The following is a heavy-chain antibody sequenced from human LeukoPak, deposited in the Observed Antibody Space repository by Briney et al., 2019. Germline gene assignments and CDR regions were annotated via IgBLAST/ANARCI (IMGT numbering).Heavy chain of an antibody. J-gene: IGHJ2*01. CDR1: GGSISSGSYY. CDR3: ARDYTYGDYPTGYFDL. V-gene: IGHV4-61*02. Sequence: PSETLSLTCTVSGGSISSGSYYWSWIRQPAGKGLEWIGRIYTSGSTNYNPSLKSRVTISVDTSKNQFSLKLSFVTAADTAVYYCARDYTYGDYPTGYFDLWGRGTLVTVSS. CDR2: IYTSGST. D-gene: IGHD4-17*01.